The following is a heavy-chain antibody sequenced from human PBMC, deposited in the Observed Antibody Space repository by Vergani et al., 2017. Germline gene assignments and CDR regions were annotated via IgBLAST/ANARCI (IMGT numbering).Heavy chain of an antibody. CDR1: GDSISRGYY. CDR3: ARQFWVSQGVGAFET. CDR2: VFHSVSA. J-gene: IGHJ3*02. Sequence: QVQLQESGPGLVKPSETLSLTCSVSGDSISRGYYWGWIRQPPGKGLEWIATVFHSVSAYYNTSLRRRVTISVETSKNQSSLRLTTLTSSDTAVYYCARQFWVSQGVGAFETWGRGTEVSVSS. D-gene: IGHD3-16*01. V-gene: IGHV4-38-2*02.